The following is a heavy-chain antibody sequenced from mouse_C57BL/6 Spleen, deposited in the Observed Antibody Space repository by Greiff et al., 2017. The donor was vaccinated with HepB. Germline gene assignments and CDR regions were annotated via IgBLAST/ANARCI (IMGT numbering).Heavy chain of an antibody. CDR3: ARQGVDYYGSSYDYFDY. Sequence: EVQRVESGGGLVQPGGSLKLSCAASGFTFSDYYMYWVRQTPEKRLEWVAYISNGGGSTYYPDTVKGRFTISRDNAKNTLYLQMSRLKSEDTAMYYCARQGVDYYGSSYDYFDYWGQGTTLTVSS. CDR2: ISNGGGST. V-gene: IGHV5-12*01. J-gene: IGHJ2*01. D-gene: IGHD1-1*01. CDR1: GFTFSDYY.